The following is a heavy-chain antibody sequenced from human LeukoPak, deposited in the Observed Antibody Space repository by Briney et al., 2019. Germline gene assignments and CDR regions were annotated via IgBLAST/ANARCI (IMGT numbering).Heavy chain of an antibody. CDR2: INPNSGGT. Sequence: GASVKVSCKASGYTFTGYYMHWVRQAPGQGLEWMGWINPNSGGTNYAQKFQGRVTMTRDTSISTAYMELSRLRSDDTAVYYCARDQAYYYGSGSSNYYYYYGMDVWGQGTTVTVSS. J-gene: IGHJ6*02. CDR1: GYTFTGYY. CDR3: ARDQAYYYGSGSSNYYYYYGMDV. V-gene: IGHV1-2*02. D-gene: IGHD3-10*01.